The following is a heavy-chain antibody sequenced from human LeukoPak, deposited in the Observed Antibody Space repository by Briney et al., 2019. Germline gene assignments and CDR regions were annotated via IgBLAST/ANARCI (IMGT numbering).Heavy chain of an antibody. J-gene: IGHJ4*02. CDR3: ARNYFDLYYFDS. V-gene: IGHV3-23*01. D-gene: IGHD2/OR15-2a*01. CDR1: GFTFSNYN. Sequence: GGSLRLSCAASGFTFSNYNMNWVRQPPGKGLEWVSSISGSGDSTFYADSVKGRFTISRDTSRNTLFLQMNSLRAEDTAVYYCARNYFDLYYFDSWGQGTLVTVSS. CDR2: ISGSGDST.